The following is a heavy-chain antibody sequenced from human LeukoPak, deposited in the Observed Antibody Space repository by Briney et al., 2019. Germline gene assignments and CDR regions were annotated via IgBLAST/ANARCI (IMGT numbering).Heavy chain of an antibody. V-gene: IGHV4-59*01. D-gene: IGHD3-22*01. CDR2: IYYSGST. Sequence: SETLSLTCTVSGGSISSYYWSWIRQPPGKGLEWIGYIYYSGSTNYNRSLKSRVTISVDTSKSQFSLKLSSVTAADTAVYYCARGIGEGSYYYDSSGYYRTAHYFDYWGQGTLVTVSS. CDR3: ARGIGEGSYYYDSSGYYRTAHYFDY. J-gene: IGHJ4*02. CDR1: GGSISSYY.